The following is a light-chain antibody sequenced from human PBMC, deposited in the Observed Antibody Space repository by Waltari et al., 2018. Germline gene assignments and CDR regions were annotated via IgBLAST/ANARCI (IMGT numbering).Light chain of an antibody. Sequence: SFELTQTSSLSVSPGQTVRITCSGDVLANKYARWFQRKPGQAPVLIISRDTERPSGISERFSGSSSGTTVTLTIRGAQAEDEAEYYCYAAADNNLGVFGGGTKVTVL. CDR2: RDT. CDR1: VLANKY. CDR3: YAAADNNLGV. V-gene: IGLV3-27*01. J-gene: IGLJ3*02.